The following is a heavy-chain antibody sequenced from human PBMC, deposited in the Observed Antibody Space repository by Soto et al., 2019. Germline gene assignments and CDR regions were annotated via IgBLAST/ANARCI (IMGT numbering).Heavy chain of an antibody. CDR2: IVVGSGNT. CDR3: AADRTYCGGDCYGD. J-gene: IGHJ4*02. Sequence: ASVKVSCKASGFTFTSSAVQWVRQARGQRLEWIGWIVVGSGNTNYAQKFQERVTITRDMSTSTAYMELSSLRSEDTAVYYCAADRTYCGGDCYGDGGQGTLVTVSS. CDR1: GFTFTSSA. D-gene: IGHD2-21*02. V-gene: IGHV1-58*01.